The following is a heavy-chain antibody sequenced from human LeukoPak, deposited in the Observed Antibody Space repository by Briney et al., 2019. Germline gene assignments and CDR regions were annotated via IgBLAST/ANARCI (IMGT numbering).Heavy chain of an antibody. V-gene: IGHV3-23*01. Sequence: GGSLRLSCAASGFTFSSYAMSWVRQAPGKGLEWVSAIGGSGAGTYYADSVKGRFTISRDNSKNTVYLQMNSLRAEDTAVYYCASSGYYDYWGQGTLVTVSS. CDR3: ASSGYYDY. CDR2: IGGSGAGT. J-gene: IGHJ4*02. CDR1: GFTFSSYA. D-gene: IGHD3-22*01.